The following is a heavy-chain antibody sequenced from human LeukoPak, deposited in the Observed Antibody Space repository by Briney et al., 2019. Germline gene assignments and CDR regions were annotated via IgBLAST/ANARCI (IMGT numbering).Heavy chain of an antibody. V-gene: IGHV4-31*03. CDR2: IYYSGST. D-gene: IGHD5-18*01. Sequence: PSETLSLTCTVSGGSISSGGYYWSWIRQHPGKGLEWIGYIYYSGSTYYNPSLKSRVTISVDTSKNQFSLKLSSVTAADTAVYYCARRAGYIYGPNKGVWFDPWGQGTLVTVSS. CDR1: GGSISSGGYY. CDR3: ARRAGYIYGPNKGVWFDP. J-gene: IGHJ5*02.